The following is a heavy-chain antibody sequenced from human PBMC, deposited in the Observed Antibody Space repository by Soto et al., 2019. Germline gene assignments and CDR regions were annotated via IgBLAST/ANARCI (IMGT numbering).Heavy chain of an antibody. CDR2: INPSGGST. Sequence: ASLKVSCKASGYTFTSYYMHWVRQAPGQGLEWMGIINPSGGSTSYAQKFQGRVTMTRDTSTSTVYMELSSLRSEDTAVYYCARLPSSGGFDYWGQGTLVTVSS. CDR3: ARLPSSGGFDY. J-gene: IGHJ4*02. CDR1: GYTFTSYY. V-gene: IGHV1-46*01. D-gene: IGHD6-19*01.